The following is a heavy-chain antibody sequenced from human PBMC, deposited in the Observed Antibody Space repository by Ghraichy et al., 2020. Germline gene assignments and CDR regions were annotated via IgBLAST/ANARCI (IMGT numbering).Heavy chain of an antibody. D-gene: IGHD3-10*01. CDR3: ARSGPYGSGSWHAFDI. J-gene: IGHJ3*02. Sequence: SETLSLTCTVSGGSISSYYWSWIRQPPGKGLEWIGYIYYSGSTNYNPSLKSRVTISVDTSKNQFSLKLSSVTAADTAVYYCARSGPYGSGSWHAFDIWGQGTMVTVSS. V-gene: IGHV4-59*01. CDR1: GGSISSYY. CDR2: IYYSGST.